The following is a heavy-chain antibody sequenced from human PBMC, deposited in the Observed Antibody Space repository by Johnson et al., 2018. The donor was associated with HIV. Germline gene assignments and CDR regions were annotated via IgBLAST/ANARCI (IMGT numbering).Heavy chain of an antibody. CDR2: VWYAGSNR. Sequence: QVQLVESGGGVVQPGRSLRLSCAASGFTFSTYGMHWLRQAPAKGLVWVAVVWYAGSNRYYADSVKGRFTISRDNSKNTLDLQMNSLRAEDTAVYYCARAHDAFDIWGQGTMVTVSS. V-gene: IGHV3-33*08. CDR1: GFTFSTYG. J-gene: IGHJ3*02. CDR3: ARAHDAFDI.